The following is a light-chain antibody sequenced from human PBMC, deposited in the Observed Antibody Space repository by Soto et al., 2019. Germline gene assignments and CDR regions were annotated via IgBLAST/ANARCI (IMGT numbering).Light chain of an antibody. CDR3: CSYRRNSITLYV. V-gene: IGLV2-14*01. Sequence: QSVLAQPPSASGSPGQSVTISCTGTSSDVGGYNYVSWYQQHPGKAPKLMIYEVSNRPSGVSNRFSGSKSGNTASLTISGLQAEDEADFYCCSYRRNSITLYVFGTGTKATVL. J-gene: IGLJ1*01. CDR1: SSDVGGYNY. CDR2: EVS.